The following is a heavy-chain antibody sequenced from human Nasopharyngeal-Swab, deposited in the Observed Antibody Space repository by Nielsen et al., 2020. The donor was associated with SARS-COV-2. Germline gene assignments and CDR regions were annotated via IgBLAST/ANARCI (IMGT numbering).Heavy chain of an antibody. CDR3: ARVDYIAVVVAADDAFDI. D-gene: IGHD2-15*01. Sequence: GESLKISCAASGFTFSSYNMNWVRQAPGKGLEWVSYISSSSDTIYYADSVKGRFTISRDNAKNSLYLQMNRLRDEDTAVYYCARVDYIAVVVAADDAFDIWGQGTMVTVSS. J-gene: IGHJ3*02. CDR2: ISSSSDTI. CDR1: GFTFSSYN. V-gene: IGHV3-48*02.